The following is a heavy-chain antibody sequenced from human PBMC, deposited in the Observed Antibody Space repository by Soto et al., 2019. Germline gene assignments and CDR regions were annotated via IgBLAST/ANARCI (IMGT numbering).Heavy chain of an antibody. D-gene: IGHD6-13*01. V-gene: IGHV4-61*05. CDR1: GGSISGSYYY. CDR3: AAGEASSRNLAPYYLDF. J-gene: IGHJ4*02. CDR2: IHYSGTT. Sequence: PSETLSLTCAVSGGSISGSYYYWGWLRQSPGKGPEWIGYIHYSGTTSFFPSYNPSLRSRVTISEDTSKNQFSLKLLSVTTADTAVYFCAAGEASSRNLAPYYLDFWGQGTLVTVSS.